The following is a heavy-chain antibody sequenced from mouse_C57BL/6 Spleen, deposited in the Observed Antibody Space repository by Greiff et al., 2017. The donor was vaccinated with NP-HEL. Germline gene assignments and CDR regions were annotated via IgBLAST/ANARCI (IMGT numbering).Heavy chain of an antibody. J-gene: IGHJ3*01. CDR3: TKGNYFAY. CDR2: IDPETGGT. Sequence: QVQLKQSGAELVRPGASVTLSCKASGYTFTDYEMHWVKQTPVHGLEWIGAIDPETGGTAYNQKFKGKAILTADKSSSTAYMELRSLTSEDSSVYSCTKGNYFAYWGQGTLVTVSA. V-gene: IGHV1-15*01. CDR1: GYTFTDYE. D-gene: IGHD2-1*01.